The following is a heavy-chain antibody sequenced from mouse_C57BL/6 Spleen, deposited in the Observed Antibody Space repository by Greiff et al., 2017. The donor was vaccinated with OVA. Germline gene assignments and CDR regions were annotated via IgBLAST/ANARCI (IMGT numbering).Heavy chain of an antibody. D-gene: IGHD1-1*01. CDR3: ARDSEFTTVVGAMDY. J-gene: IGHJ4*01. Sequence: EVQGVESGGGLVKPGGSLKLSCAASGFTFSSYAMSWVRQTPEKRLEWVATISDGGSYTYYPDNVKGRFTISRDNAKNNLYLQMSHLKSEDTAMYYCARDSEFTTVVGAMDYWGQGTSVTVSS. CDR2: ISDGGSYT. CDR1: GFTFSSYA. V-gene: IGHV5-4*01.